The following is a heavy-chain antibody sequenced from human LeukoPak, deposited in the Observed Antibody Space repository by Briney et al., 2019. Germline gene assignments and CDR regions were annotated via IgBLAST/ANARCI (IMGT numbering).Heavy chain of an antibody. D-gene: IGHD2-21*01. CDR2: MYYSGST. Sequence: SETLSLTCTVSGVSIRSDKYYWSWIRQSPGKGLEWIGYMYYSGSTSYNPSLKSRASISIDGPKSQFSLRLTSVTAADTAVYYGATPYCGTISCLDVSDVWGQGTTVTVSS. CDR1: GVSIRSDKYY. V-gene: IGHV4-31*03. CDR3: ATPYCGTISCLDVSDV. J-gene: IGHJ3*01.